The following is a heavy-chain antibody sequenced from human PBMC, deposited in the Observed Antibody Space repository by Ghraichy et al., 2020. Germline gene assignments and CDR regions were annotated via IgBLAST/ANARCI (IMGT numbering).Heavy chain of an antibody. J-gene: IGHJ4*02. CDR3: ARVRFEEGPGGLVDY. V-gene: IGHV4-4*07. CDR1: GGSISSYY. D-gene: IGHD3-10*01. Sequence: SETLSLTCTVSGGSISSYYWSWIRQPAGKGLEWIGRIYTSGSTNYNPSLKSRVTMSVDTSKNQFSLKLSSVTAADTAVYYCARVRFEEGPGGLVDYWGQGTLVTVSS. CDR2: IYTSGST.